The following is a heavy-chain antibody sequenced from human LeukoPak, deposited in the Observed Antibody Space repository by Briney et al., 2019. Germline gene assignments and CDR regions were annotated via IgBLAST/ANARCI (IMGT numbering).Heavy chain of an antibody. Sequence: ASVKVSCTASGYTFTSYYIHWVRQAPGQGLQWMGMINPSSGSTNYAQKFHGRVTMTRDTSTYTVYMEVSSLRSEDTAFYYCAREFQYYLDYWGRGSLVTVSS. V-gene: IGHV1-46*01. CDR2: INPSSGST. CDR1: GYTFTSYY. J-gene: IGHJ4*02. CDR3: AREFQYYLDY.